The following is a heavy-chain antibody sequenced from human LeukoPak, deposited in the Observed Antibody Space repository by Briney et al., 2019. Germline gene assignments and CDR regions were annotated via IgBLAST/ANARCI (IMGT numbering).Heavy chain of an antibody. D-gene: IGHD6-6*01. CDR1: GFTFTRYW. CDR2: VKQDGSQA. V-gene: IGHV3-7*01. J-gene: IGHJ4*02. CDR3: SNGIYDSSY. Sequence: GGSLTLSCATSGFTFTRYWMALIRQSPGKGLEWVANVKQDGSQAYYLESVEGRFTISRDNAKTSLYLHMNNLRAEDTAVYYCSNGIYDSSYWGQGTLVTVSS.